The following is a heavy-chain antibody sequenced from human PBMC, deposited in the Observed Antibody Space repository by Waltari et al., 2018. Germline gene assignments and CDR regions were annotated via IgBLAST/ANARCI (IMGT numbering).Heavy chain of an antibody. CDR2: ISWNRGSI. CDR1: GFTFDDYA. CDR3: AKDRSTDTSTSYGMDV. D-gene: IGHD4-4*01. Sequence: EVQLVESGGGLVQPGRSLRLSCAASGFTFDDYAMHWVRQAPGKGLEWVSGISWNRGSIGYEDSVKGRFTISRDNAKNSLYLQMNSLRAEDTALYYCAKDRSTDTSTSYGMDVWGQGTTVTVSS. J-gene: IGHJ6*02. V-gene: IGHV3-9*01.